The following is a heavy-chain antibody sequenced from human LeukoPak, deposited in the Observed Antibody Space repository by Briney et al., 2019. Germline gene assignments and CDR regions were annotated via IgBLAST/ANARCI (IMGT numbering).Heavy chain of an antibody. CDR3: ARGEGIVATISSAFDY. CDR2: INHSGST. CDR1: GGSFSGYY. Sequence: PSETLSLTCAVYGGSFSGYYWSWIRQPPGKGLEWIGEINHSGSTNYNPSLKSRVTISVDTSKNQFSLKLSSVTAADTAVYYCARGEGIVATISSAFDYWGLGTLVTVSS. D-gene: IGHD5-12*01. V-gene: IGHV4-34*01. J-gene: IGHJ4*02.